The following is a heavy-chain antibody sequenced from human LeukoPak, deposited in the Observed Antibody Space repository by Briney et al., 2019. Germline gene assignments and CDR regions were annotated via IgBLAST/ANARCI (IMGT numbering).Heavy chain of an antibody. CDR2: SSISSSYK. CDR1: GFTFSTYS. CDR3: ARETTSIFGMVPYFFDH. V-gene: IGHV3-21*01. D-gene: IGHD3-3*01. Sequence: NPGGSLSLSCAAAGFTFSTYSMSWVRQAPGKGLEWVSSSSISSSYKYYADSMKGRATISRANAKNSLYLQMNSLRPEDTAVYYCARETTSIFGMVPYFFDHWGQGTLVTVSS. J-gene: IGHJ4*02.